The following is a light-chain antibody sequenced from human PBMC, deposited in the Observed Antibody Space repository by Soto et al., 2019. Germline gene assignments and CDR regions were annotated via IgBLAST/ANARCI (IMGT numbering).Light chain of an antibody. CDR1: QSIITW. J-gene: IGKJ4*01. Sequence: DIQMTQSPSTLPASVGDRVTITCRASQSIITWLAWFQQAPGKAPKILISDASSLKSGVPSRFSGSRSGTEFTLSISSLQPDYVATYYSQQYHIYPLTFGGGTKVEI. CDR2: DAS. CDR3: QQYHIYPLT. V-gene: IGKV1-5*01.